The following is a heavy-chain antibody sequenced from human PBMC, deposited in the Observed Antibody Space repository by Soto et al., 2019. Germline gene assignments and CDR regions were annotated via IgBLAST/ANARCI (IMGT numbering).Heavy chain of an antibody. V-gene: IGHV3-7*01. CDR2: ISGGASDK. Sequence: EVQLVESGGRLVQPGGSLRLSCAASGFMFSAYWMSWVRQDPGKGLEWVATISGGASDKFYVDSVKGRFTICGEDSKNTLSLKINSVRDEDTAVYYCVREDWHRFDSWGEGTLVTVSS. CDR3: VREDWHRFDS. CDR1: GFMFSAYW. D-gene: IGHD2-21*01. J-gene: IGHJ4*02.